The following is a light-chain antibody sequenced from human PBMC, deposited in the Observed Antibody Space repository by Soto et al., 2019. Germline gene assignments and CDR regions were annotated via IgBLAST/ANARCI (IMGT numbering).Light chain of an antibody. J-gene: IGLJ2*01. V-gene: IGLV2-14*01. CDR2: DVN. Sequence: QSVLTQPASVSGSPGQSITLSCTVTSSDIGGYDYVSWYQRHPGKAPKLIIYDVNNRPSGVSNRFSGSKSGNTASLTISGLQAEDEADYYCTSYASGSSHVVFGGGTNLTVL. CDR1: SSDIGGYDY. CDR3: TSYASGSSHVV.